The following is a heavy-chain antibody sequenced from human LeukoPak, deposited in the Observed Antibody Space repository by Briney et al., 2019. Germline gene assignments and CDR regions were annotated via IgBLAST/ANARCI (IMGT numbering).Heavy chain of an antibody. CDR2: IYTSGST. J-gene: IGHJ4*02. D-gene: IGHD2-21*01. CDR3: ARGSGVIFDY. CDR1: GFTFSSYW. V-gene: IGHV4-4*07. Sequence: GSLRLSCAASGFTFSSYWMSWIRQPAGKGLEWIGRIYTSGSTNYNPSLKSRVTMSVDTPKNQFSLKLSSVTAADTAMYYCARGSGVIFDYWGQGTLVTVSS.